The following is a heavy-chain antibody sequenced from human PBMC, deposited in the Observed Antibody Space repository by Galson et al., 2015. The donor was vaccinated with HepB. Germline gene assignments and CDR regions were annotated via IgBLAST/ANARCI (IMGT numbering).Heavy chain of an antibody. CDR1: GYAFTSYG. V-gene: IGHV1-18*01. CDR2: ISAYNGNT. D-gene: IGHD4-17*01. J-gene: IGHJ4*02. Sequence: SVKVSCKASGYAFTSYGISWVRQAPGQGLEWMGWISAYNGNTNYAQKLQGRVTMTTDTSTSTAYMELRSLRSDDTAVYYCARQGRNDYGDYDFDYWGQGTLVTVSS. CDR3: ARQGRNDYGDYDFDY.